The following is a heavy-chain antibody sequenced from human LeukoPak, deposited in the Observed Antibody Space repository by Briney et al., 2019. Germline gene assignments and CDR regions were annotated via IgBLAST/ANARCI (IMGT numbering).Heavy chain of an antibody. J-gene: IGHJ4*02. D-gene: IGHD6-19*01. Sequence: ASVKVSCKASGYTFTSYGISWVRQAPGQXLEWMGWISAYNGNTNYAQKLQGRVTITTDTSTSTAYMELRSLRSDDTAVYYCARDSTGIAVAGNSPDFDYWGQGTLVTVSS. CDR1: GYTFTSYG. V-gene: IGHV1-18*01. CDR3: ARDSTGIAVAGNSPDFDY. CDR2: ISAYNGNT.